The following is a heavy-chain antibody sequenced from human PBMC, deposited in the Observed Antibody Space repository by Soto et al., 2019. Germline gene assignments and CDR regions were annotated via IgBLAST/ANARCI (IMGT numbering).Heavy chain of an antibody. CDR2: IIPIFGTA. CDR3: ARFLANGRGLIRGYFDY. CDR1: GGTFSSYA. J-gene: IGHJ4*02. V-gene: IGHV1-69*13. D-gene: IGHD2-8*01. Sequence: ASVKVSCKASGGTFSSYAISWVRQAPGQGLEWMGGIIPIFGTANYAQKFQGRVTITADESTSTAYMELSSLRSEDTAVYYCARFLANGRGLIRGYFDYWGQGTMVTVYS.